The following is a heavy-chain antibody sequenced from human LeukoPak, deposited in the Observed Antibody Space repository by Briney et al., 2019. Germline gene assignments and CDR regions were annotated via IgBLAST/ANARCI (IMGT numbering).Heavy chain of an antibody. D-gene: IGHD3-10*01. Sequence: ASVKVSCKASGGTFSSYAISWVRQAPGQGLEWMGGIIPIFGTANYAQKFQGRVTITADESTSTAYMELSSLRSEDTAVYYCASGEYYGSGSYFFYYYYMDVWGKGTTVTISS. J-gene: IGHJ6*03. CDR3: ASGEYYGSGSYFFYYYYMDV. CDR1: GGTFSSYA. V-gene: IGHV1-69*13. CDR2: IIPIFGTA.